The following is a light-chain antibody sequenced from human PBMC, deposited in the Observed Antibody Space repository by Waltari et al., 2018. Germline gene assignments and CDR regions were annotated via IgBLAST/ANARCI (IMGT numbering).Light chain of an antibody. CDR2: EVS. CDR3: SSYVANNNPV. J-gene: IGLJ2*01. CDR1: SSDVGGYNF. Sequence: QSALTQPPSASGSPGQSVPISCTGTSSDVGGYNFVSWYQHHPGKAPRPIIYEVSERPSGVPVLLLGSKSGNTASLTVSGLQAEDEADYYCSSYVANNNPVFGGGTKLTVL. V-gene: IGLV2-8*01.